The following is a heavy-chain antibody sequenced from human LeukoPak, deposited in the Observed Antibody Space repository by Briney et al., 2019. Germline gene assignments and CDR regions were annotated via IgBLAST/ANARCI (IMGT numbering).Heavy chain of an antibody. CDR2: ITTYNGNT. Sequence: ASVKVSCKASGYTFTSYGITWVRQAPGQGLEWMGWITTYNGNTYYAQNFQGRVTMTADTSTSTAYMEVRSLRSDDTAVYYCARLSPPIASFCSGGTCYSGGFNPWGQGTLVTVSS. CDR3: ARLSPPIASFCSGGTCYSGGFNP. V-gene: IGHV1-18*01. D-gene: IGHD2-15*01. J-gene: IGHJ5*02. CDR1: GYTFTSYG.